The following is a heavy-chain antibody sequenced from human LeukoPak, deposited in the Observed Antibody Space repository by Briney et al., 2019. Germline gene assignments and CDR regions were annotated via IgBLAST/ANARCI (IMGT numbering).Heavy chain of an antibody. CDR1: GFTFNDYA. J-gene: IGHJ3*02. CDR2: ISGDGGST. CDR3: AGGLSGNWGDDAFDI. D-gene: IGHD4-23*01. Sequence: GGSLRLSCAASGFTFNDYAMHWVRQAPGKGLEWVSLISGDGGSTFYADSVKGRFTISRDNSKNSLYLQMNSLRTEDTALYYCAGGLSGNWGDDAFDIWGQGTMVTVSS. V-gene: IGHV3-43*02.